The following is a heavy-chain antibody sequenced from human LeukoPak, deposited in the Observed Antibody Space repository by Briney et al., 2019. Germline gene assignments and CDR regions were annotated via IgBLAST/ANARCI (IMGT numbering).Heavy chain of an antibody. CDR3: AVQSPYSSSWYGAFDI. J-gene: IGHJ3*02. D-gene: IGHD6-13*01. CDR1: GFTFSSYG. V-gene: IGHV3-30*03. Sequence: GGSLRLSCAASGFTFSSYGMSWVRQAPGKGLEWVAVISYYGSNKYYADSVKGRFTISRDNSKNTLYLQMNSLRAEDTAVYYCAVQSPYSSSWYGAFDIWGQGTMVTVSS. CDR2: ISYYGSNK.